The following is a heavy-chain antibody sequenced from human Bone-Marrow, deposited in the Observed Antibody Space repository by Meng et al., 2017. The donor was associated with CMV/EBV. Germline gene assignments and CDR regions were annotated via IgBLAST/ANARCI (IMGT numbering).Heavy chain of an antibody. CDR3: AAEMYSGSYYFAY. J-gene: IGHJ4*02. CDR1: GFTFTSSA. Sequence: SVKVSCKASGFTFTSSAVQWVRQARGQRLEWIGWIVVGSGNTNYAQKFQERVTITRDMSTSTAYMELSSLRSEDTAVYYCAAEMYSGSYYFAYWGQGPLVTVSS. CDR2: IVVGSGNT. V-gene: IGHV1-58*01. D-gene: IGHD1-26*01.